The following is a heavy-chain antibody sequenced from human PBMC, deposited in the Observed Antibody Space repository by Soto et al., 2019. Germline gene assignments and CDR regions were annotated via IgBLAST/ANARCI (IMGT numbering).Heavy chain of an antibody. J-gene: IGHJ5*02. V-gene: IGHV3-30-3*01. CDR3: ARDMYSSDYFVKWFEP. CDR2: ISHDGINK. CDR1: GFSFSSYA. Sequence: QVRLVESGGGVGQPGRSLRLSCTASGFSFSSYAMYWFRQPPGKGLEWVAVISHDGINKHYADSVKGRVTVSRDNSNQSLDLQLNSLRGEDTAMYYCARDMYSSDYFVKWFEPWGQGTLVTVSS. D-gene: IGHD6-19*01.